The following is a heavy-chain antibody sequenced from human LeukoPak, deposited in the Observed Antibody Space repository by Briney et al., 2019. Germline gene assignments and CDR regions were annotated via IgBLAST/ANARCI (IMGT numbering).Heavy chain of an antibody. CDR2: ISYDGSNK. D-gene: IGHD2-2*01. J-gene: IGHJ4*02. V-gene: IGHV3-30*03. CDR1: GFTFSSYG. CDR3: ASASTYCSSTGCPSGNY. Sequence: PGRSLRLSCAASGFTFSSYGMHWVRQAPGKGLEWVAVISYDGSNKYYADSVKGRFTISRDNSKNTLYLQMGSPRAEDMAVYYCASASTYCSSTGCPSGNYWGQGTLVTVSS.